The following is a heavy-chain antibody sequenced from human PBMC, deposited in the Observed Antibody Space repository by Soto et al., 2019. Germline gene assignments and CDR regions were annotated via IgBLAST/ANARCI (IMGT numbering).Heavy chain of an antibody. CDR1: GYTFNRYY. V-gene: IGHV1-46*02. CDR3: AREPNESFYFDY. Sequence: ASVKVSCKASGYTFNRYYMHWVRQAPGQGLEWLGILRPRTGNTGYAQRFQGRVTMTRDTSTGTVYMELTSLKSDDTAVYYCAREPNESFYFDYWGQGTQVTVSS. CDR2: LRPRTGNT. J-gene: IGHJ4*02.